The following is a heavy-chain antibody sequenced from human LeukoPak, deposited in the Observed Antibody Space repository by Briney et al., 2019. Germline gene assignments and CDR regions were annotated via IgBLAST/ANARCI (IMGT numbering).Heavy chain of an antibody. CDR2: IYTSGST. CDR3: ARVVPAAMSYWFDP. Sequence: SETLSLTCTVSGVSISSSNSYWGWIRQPPGKGLEWIGRIYTSGSTNYNPSLKSRVTISVDTSKNQFSLKLSSVTAADTAVYYCARVVPAAMSYWFDPWGQGTLVTVSS. CDR1: GVSISSSNSY. J-gene: IGHJ5*02. D-gene: IGHD2-2*01. V-gene: IGHV4-61*02.